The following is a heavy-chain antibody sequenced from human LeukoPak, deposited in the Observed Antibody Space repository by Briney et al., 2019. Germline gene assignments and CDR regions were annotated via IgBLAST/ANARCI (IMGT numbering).Heavy chain of an antibody. CDR3: ARDNSVRDEAWWFNP. V-gene: IGHV1-69*13. Sequence: EASVKVSCKASGYTFTDYYMHWVRQAPGQGLDWLGGIIPIFGTANYAQKFQGRVTITADESTSTAYMELSSLRSEDTAVYYCARDNSVRDEAWWFNPWGQGTLVTVSS. J-gene: IGHJ5*02. CDR1: GYTFTDYY. D-gene: IGHD5-24*01. CDR2: IIPIFGTA.